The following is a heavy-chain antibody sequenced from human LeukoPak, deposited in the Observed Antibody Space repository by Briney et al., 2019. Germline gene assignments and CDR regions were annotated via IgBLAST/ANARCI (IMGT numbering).Heavy chain of an antibody. Sequence: GGSLRLSCVASGISFSGYAMTWVRQAPGKGLQWVSGISDSGDTTYYADSVKGRFTISRDNSKNTLYLQMNSLGAEDTAVYYCAKFWVVGDSSWFDPWGQGTRVIVSS. CDR3: AKFWVVGDSSWFDP. D-gene: IGHD3-16*01. CDR1: GISFSGYA. J-gene: IGHJ5*02. CDR2: ISDSGDTT. V-gene: IGHV3-23*01.